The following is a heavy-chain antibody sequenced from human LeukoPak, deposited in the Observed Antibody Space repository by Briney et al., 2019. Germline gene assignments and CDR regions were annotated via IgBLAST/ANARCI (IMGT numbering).Heavy chain of an antibody. V-gene: IGHV3-23*01. CDR2: ISGSDST. CDR3: AKGVRFLDWWILDY. J-gene: IGHJ4*02. CDR1: GFTFSSYA. D-gene: IGHD3-9*01. Sequence: PGGSPRLSCAASGFTFSSYAMSWVRPAHGKGLEWVSAISGSDSTYYADYVKGRFTISRDNSKNTLYLQMNSLKAEDTAIYYCAKGVRFLDWWILDYWGQGSLVTVSS.